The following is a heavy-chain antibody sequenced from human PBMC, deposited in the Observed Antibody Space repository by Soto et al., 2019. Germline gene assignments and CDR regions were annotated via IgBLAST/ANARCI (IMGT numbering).Heavy chain of an antibody. CDR2: IIPIFGTA. V-gene: IGHV1-69*01. CDR1: GGTFSSYA. CDR3: ARGGVAGTGSFDP. D-gene: IGHD6-19*01. J-gene: IGHJ5*02. Sequence: QVPLVQSGAEVKKPGSSVKVSCKASGGTFSSYAISWVRQAPGQGLEWMGGIIPIFGTANYAHKFQGRVTITADESTSTAYMELSSLRSEDTAVYYGARGGVAGTGSFDPWGQGTLVTVSS.